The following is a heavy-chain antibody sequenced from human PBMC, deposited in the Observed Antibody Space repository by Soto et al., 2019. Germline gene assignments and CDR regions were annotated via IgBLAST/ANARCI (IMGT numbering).Heavy chain of an antibody. Sequence: GGSLRLSCSASGFNFSNHWMHWVRQRPAEGLVWVSRITSDGKSKAYAESVKGRFAISRDNAKNTLYLQMNGLTAEDTAVYYCARESGDWPLNWFDPWGQGTLVTVSS. CDR3: ARESGDWPLNWFDP. D-gene: IGHD2-21*02. CDR1: GFNFSNHW. V-gene: IGHV3-74*01. CDR2: ITSDGKSK. J-gene: IGHJ5*02.